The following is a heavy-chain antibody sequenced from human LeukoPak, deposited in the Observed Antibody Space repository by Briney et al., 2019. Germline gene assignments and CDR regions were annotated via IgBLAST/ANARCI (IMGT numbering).Heavy chain of an antibody. V-gene: IGHV1-69*13. Sequence: ASVKVSCKASGDTFNNYAISWVRQAPGQGLEWMGEIIPIFSTGNYAQKFQGRVTITADESTSTAYMELSSLRSEDTAIYYCASRIYCSITRRHDEIDYWGQGTLVTVSS. CDR1: GDTFNNYA. CDR2: IIPIFSTG. CDR3: ASRIYCSITRRHDEIDY. J-gene: IGHJ4*02. D-gene: IGHD2-2*01.